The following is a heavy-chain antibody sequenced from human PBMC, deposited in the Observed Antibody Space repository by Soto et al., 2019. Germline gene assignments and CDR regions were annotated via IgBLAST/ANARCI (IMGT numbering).Heavy chain of an antibody. Sequence: ASVKVSCKASGYTFTSYDINWVRQATGQGLEWMGWMNPNSGNTGYAQKFQGRVTMTRNTSISTAYMELSSLRSEDTAVYYGARRNYGSGSKRDDYYYGMDVWGQGTTVTVSS. CDR1: GYTFTSYD. CDR3: ARRNYGSGSKRDDYYYGMDV. CDR2: MNPNSGNT. V-gene: IGHV1-8*01. J-gene: IGHJ6*02. D-gene: IGHD3-10*01.